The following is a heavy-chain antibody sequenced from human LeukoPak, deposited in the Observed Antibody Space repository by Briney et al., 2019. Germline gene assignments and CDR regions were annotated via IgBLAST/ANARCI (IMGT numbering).Heavy chain of an antibody. CDR1: GFTFSSYG. Sequence: GGSLRLSCAASGFTFSSYGMHWVRQAPGKGLEWVAVISYDGSNKYYADSVKGRFTISRDNSKNTLYLQMNSLRAEDTAVFYCAKDRAEMATILGGGIFDYWGQGTLVTVSS. V-gene: IGHV3-30*18. CDR3: AKDRAEMATILGGGIFDY. J-gene: IGHJ4*02. CDR2: ISYDGSNK. D-gene: IGHD5-24*01.